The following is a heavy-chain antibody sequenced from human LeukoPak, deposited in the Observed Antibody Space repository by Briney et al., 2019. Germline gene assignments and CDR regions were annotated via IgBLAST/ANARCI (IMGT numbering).Heavy chain of an antibody. CDR3: ARESGCGGDCYDSDY. CDR2: INPNSGGT. D-gene: IGHD2-21*02. Sequence: ASVKVSCKASGYTFTDHYMHWVRQAPGQGLEWMGRINPNSGGTNYAQKFQGRVTMTRDTSISIAYMELSRLRSDDTAVYYCARESGCGGDCYDSDYWGQGTLVTVSS. V-gene: IGHV1-2*06. J-gene: IGHJ4*02. CDR1: GYTFTDHY.